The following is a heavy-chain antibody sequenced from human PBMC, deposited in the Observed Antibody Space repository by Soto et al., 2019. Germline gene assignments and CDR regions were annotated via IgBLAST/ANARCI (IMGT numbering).Heavy chain of an antibody. J-gene: IGHJ3*02. CDR2: IYYREIT. Sequence: QPQKKDLEWIGYIYYREITHYNLSLKRGAPISINTAKNQYSLNPSSVTPVDTAVYYCARDPPYYYDSSGYFSDAFDIWGQGTMVTVSS. D-gene: IGHD3-22*01. CDR3: ARDPPYYYDSSGYFSDAFDI. V-gene: IGHV4-30-4*01.